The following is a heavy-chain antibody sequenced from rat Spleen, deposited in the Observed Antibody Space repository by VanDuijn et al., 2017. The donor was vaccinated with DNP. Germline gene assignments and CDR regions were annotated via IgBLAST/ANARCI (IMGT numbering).Heavy chain of an antibody. Sequence: QVQLKESGPGLVQPSQTLSLTCTVAGFSLTSYNVHWVRQPPGTGLEWMGVIWKHGATRYNSALKSRLSFSKATSKSQVFLQLNSLQTEDTATYYCARDLLRWRRGFAYWGQGTLVTVSS. CDR2: IWKHGAT. V-gene: IGHV2-41*01. CDR1: GFSLTSYN. J-gene: IGHJ3*01. D-gene: IGHD1-11*01. CDR3: ARDLLRWRRGFAY.